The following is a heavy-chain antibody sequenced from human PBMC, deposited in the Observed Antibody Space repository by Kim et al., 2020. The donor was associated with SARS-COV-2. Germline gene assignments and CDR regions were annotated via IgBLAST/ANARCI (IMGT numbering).Heavy chain of an antibody. D-gene: IGHD3-9*01. Sequence: DSVKGRFTISRDNAKNAVNMQMNSLRAEDTALYYCAKDIRYFDWLWAFDIWGQGTMVTVSS. V-gene: IGHV3-9*01. J-gene: IGHJ3*02. CDR3: AKDIRYFDWLWAFDI.